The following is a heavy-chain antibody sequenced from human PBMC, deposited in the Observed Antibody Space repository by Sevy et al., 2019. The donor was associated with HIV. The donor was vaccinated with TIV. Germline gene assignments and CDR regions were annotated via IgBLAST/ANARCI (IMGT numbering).Heavy chain of an antibody. D-gene: IGHD4-4*01. J-gene: IGHJ6*02. V-gene: IGHV1-69*13. CDR2: IIPIFGTA. CDR3: ARGGTVTTLYYYGMDV. CDR1: GGTFSSYA. Sequence: ASVKVSCKASGGTFSSYAISWVRQAPGQGLEWMGGIIPIFGTANYAQKFQGRVTITADESTSTAYMELSSLRSEDTAVYYCARGGTVTTLYYYGMDVWGQGTTVTVSS.